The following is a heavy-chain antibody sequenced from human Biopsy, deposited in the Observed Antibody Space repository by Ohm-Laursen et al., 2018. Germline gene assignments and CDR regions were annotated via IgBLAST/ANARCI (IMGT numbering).Heavy chain of an antibody. CDR2: INTENGNT. D-gene: IGHD1-1*01. CDR1: TGTFDSYG. J-gene: IGHJ6*02. CDR3: ARAKLEPVYYYYGMDV. Sequence: GASVKVSCKISTGTFDSYGISWVRQAPGQGLEWMGWINTENGNTIYAQNLQGRVTMTADTSTSTAYMEVTSLRSDDTAVYYCARAKLEPVYYYYGMDVWGQGTTVTVSS. V-gene: IGHV1-18*01.